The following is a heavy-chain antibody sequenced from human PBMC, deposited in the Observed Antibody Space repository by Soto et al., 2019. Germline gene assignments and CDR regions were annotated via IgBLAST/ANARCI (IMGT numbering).Heavy chain of an antibody. CDR2: ISGSGGRS. D-gene: IGHD3-10*01. CDR1: GFTFSNYA. V-gene: IGHV3-23*01. J-gene: IGHJ3*01. CDR3: VRRGHRNSEAFDV. Sequence: HPGGSLRLSCAASGFTFSNYAMTWVRQGPGKGLEWVSGISGSGGRSYYADSVKDRFTISRDDSKNTAYLQMNSLRTEDTAMYYCVRRGHRNSEAFDVWGPGTRVTVSS.